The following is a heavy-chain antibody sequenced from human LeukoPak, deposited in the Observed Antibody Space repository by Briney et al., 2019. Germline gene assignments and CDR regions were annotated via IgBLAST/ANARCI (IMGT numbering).Heavy chain of an antibody. D-gene: IGHD6-19*01. CDR2: IHSSGST. V-gene: IGHV4-59*08. J-gene: IGHJ4*02. Sequence: SETLSLTCTVSGGSISSYYWNWIRQPPGKGLEWIGYIHSSGSTKYNPSLKNRVTISVDTSKNQFSLKLSSVTAADRAVYYCARWYSSGWAFDYWGQGTLVTVSS. CDR3: ARWYSSGWAFDY. CDR1: GGSISSYY.